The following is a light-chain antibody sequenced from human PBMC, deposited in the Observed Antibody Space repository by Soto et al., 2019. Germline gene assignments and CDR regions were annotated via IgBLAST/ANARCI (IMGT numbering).Light chain of an antibody. Sequence: DIQMTQSPSTLSASVGDRVSITCRASQNIDSGLAWYQQKPGKAPVLLIHEASSLEGWVPSRFSGSGSGTDLPLSISSLQPDDFATYYCQQYKTYSWTFGQGTRLEI. J-gene: IGKJ1*01. V-gene: IGKV1-5*03. CDR1: QNIDSG. CDR3: QQYKTYSWT. CDR2: EAS.